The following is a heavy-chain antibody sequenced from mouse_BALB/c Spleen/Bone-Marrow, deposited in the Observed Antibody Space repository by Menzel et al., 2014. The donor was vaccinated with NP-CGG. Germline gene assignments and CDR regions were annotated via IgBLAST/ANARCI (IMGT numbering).Heavy chain of an antibody. CDR1: GFNIKDTY. Sequence: EVQLQQSGAELVKPGASVKLSCTASGFNIKDTYMHWVTQRPEQGLEWIGRIDPANGNAKYDPKFQGKATITADTSSNTAYLQLSSLTSEDTAVYYCARYRLGTYFDFWGQGTTLTVSS. V-gene: IGHV14-3*02. CDR2: IDPANGNA. CDR3: ARYRLGTYFDF. D-gene: IGHD2-14*01. J-gene: IGHJ2*01.